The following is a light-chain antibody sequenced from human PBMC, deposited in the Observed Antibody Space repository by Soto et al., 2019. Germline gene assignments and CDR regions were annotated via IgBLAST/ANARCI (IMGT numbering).Light chain of an antibody. CDR2: DVN. CDR1: SNDVGGYTH. J-gene: IGLJ1*01. V-gene: IGLV2-14*01. CDR3: CSYTTSNLYG. Sequence: QSALTQPASVSGSPGQSISISCTGTSNDVGGYTHVSWSQQHPGKAPKLIIYDVNSRPSGVSSRFSCSKSGNTASLTSSGLQSEDEAEYYCCSYTTSNLYGLGTGTKGTVL.